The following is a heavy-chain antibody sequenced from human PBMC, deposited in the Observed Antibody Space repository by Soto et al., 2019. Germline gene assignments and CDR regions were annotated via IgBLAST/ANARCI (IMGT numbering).Heavy chain of an antibody. J-gene: IGHJ6*02. CDR3: ARGSHYDFWSGYKIYYYYGMDV. D-gene: IGHD3-3*01. V-gene: IGHV4-59*01. CDR2: IYYSGST. CDR1: GGSISSYY. Sequence: SETLSLTCTVSGGSISSYYWSWIRQPPGKGLEWIGYIYYSGSTNYNPSLKSRVTISVDTSKNQFSLKLSSVTAADTAVYYCARGSHYDFWSGYKIYYYYGMDVWGQGTTVTV.